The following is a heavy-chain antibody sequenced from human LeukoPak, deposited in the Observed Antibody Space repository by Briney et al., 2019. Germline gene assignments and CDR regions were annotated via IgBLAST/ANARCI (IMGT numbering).Heavy chain of an antibody. CDR3: VRDNYGGILDF. D-gene: IGHD3-16*01. Sequence: GGSLRLSCAASGFTLISYALRGVRQAPGRGLEWVSAISGSGGSTYYADSVKGRFTLSRDNSKNTLSLQMNTLRADDTAVYYCVRDNYGGILDFWGQGTLVIVSS. J-gene: IGHJ4*02. CDR1: GFTLISYA. V-gene: IGHV3-23*01. CDR2: ISGSGGST.